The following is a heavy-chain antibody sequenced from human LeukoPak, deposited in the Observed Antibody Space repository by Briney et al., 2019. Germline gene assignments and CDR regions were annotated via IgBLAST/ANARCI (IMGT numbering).Heavy chain of an antibody. Sequence: GGSLRLSCAASGFTFTNVWMSWGRQTPWKGLEWVGRIKSKSDGETTDYAAPVKGRFTISRDDAKTMVYLQMNSLKSEDTAVYYCTTDRGSVWGQGNLVTVSS. CDR1: GFTFTNVW. CDR2: IKSKSDGETT. V-gene: IGHV3-15*01. CDR3: TTDRGSV. J-gene: IGHJ4*02.